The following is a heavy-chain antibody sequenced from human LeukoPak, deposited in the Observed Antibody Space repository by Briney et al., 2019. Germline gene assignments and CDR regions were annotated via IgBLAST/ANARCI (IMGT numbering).Heavy chain of an antibody. CDR2: IYYSGST. V-gene: IGHV4-28*01. J-gene: IGHJ4*02. CDR3: ALGRGGVFYFDY. CDR1: DYSISSSNW. D-gene: IGHD3-16*01. Sequence: SDTLSLTCAVSDYSISSSNWWGWIRPPPGKGLEWIGYIYYSGSTYYNPSLKSRVTMSVDTSKNQFSLKLSSVTAVDTAVYYCALGRGGVFYFDYWGQGTLVTVSS.